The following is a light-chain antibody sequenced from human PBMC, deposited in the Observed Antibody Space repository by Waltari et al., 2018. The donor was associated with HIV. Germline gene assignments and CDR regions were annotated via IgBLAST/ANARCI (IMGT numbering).Light chain of an antibody. CDR1: SSDVGAYNY. CDR3: ASQAGSKDV. V-gene: IGLV2-8*01. Sequence: QSALTQPPSASGSPGQSVTISCTGTSSDVGAYNYVSWFQQHPGKAPKPMIYDVTKRPSGVPDRCSGSKSGNTASLTVSGLQAEDEADYYCASQAGSKDVFGGGTRLTVL. CDR2: DVT. J-gene: IGLJ2*01.